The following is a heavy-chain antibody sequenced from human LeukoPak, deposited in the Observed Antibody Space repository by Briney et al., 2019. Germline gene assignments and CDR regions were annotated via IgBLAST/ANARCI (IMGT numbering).Heavy chain of an antibody. CDR3: ARDPRRFMVAPHCPPYT. V-gene: IGHV1-3*01. CDR1: GYSFTSYA. Sequence: ASVKVSCKASGYSFTSYAMHWVRQAPGQRLEWMGWINAGNGYTKYSQKFQGRVTITRDTSTSTAYMELRSLRSDDTAVYYCARDPRRFMVAPHCPPYTWGQGTLVTVSS. J-gene: IGHJ4*02. D-gene: IGHD4/OR15-4a*01. CDR2: INAGNGYT.